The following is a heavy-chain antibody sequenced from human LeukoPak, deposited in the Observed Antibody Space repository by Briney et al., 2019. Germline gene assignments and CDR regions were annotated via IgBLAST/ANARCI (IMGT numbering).Heavy chain of an antibody. J-gene: IGHJ4*02. V-gene: IGHV1-2*02. D-gene: IGHD2-15*01. CDR1: GYTLTELS. CDR2: INPNSGGT. CDR3: ARAHPRYCSGGSCYSSPIDY. Sequence: ASVKVSCKVSGYTLTELSMHWVRQAPGQGLEWMGWINPNSGGTNYAQKFQGRVTMTRDTSISTAYMELSRLRSDDTAVYYCARAHPRYCSGGSCYSSPIDYWGQGTLVTVSS.